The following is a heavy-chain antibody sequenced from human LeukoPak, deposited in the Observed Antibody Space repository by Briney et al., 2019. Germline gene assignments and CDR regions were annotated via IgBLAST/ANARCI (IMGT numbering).Heavy chain of an antibody. Sequence: GGSLRLSCAASGFTFSTYSMNWVRQAPGKGLEWVSSISSSSSYIYYANSVKGRFTISRDNARKSLFLQMNSLRAEDTAVYYCASETTRRYSYGSPTDGFDLWGQGTMVTVSS. CDR3: ASETTRRYSYGSPTDGFDL. D-gene: IGHD5-18*01. V-gene: IGHV3-21*01. CDR1: GFTFSTYS. J-gene: IGHJ3*01. CDR2: ISSSSSYI.